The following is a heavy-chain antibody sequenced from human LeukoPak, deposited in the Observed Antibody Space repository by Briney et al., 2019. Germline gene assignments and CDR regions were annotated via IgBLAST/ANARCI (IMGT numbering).Heavy chain of an antibody. CDR3: AREYYDILIGYSKETDY. CDR1: GYIFTDYY. J-gene: IGHJ4*02. V-gene: IGHV1-2*02. Sequence: SVSVSCKASGYIFTDYYMHWVRQAPGQGLEWMGWINPSSGATNTLYRFQGRVTITSDTSTSTAYMELRRLRSDDTAVYYCAREYYDILIGYSKETDYWGEGTLVTVS. D-gene: IGHD3-9*01. CDR2: INPSSGAT.